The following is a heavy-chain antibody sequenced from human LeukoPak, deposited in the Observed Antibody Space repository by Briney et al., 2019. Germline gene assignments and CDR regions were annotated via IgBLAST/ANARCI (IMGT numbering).Heavy chain of an antibody. D-gene: IGHD1-26*01. CDR1: GFTFSSCA. CDR2: ISGSGGST. Sequence: GGSLRLSCAASGFTFSSCAMSWVRQAPGKGLEWVSAISGSGGSTYYADSVKGRFTISRDNSKNTLYLQMNSLRGEDTAVYYCAKDWPSGSYPYWYFDLWGRGTLVTVSS. CDR3: AKDWPSGSYPYWYFDL. V-gene: IGHV3-23*01. J-gene: IGHJ2*01.